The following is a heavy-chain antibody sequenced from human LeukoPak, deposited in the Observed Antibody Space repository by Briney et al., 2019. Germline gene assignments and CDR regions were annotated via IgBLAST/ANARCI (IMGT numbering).Heavy chain of an antibody. CDR1: GYTFTSYG. Sequence: ASVKVSCKASGYTFTSYGISWVRQAPGQGLEWMGWISAYNGNTNYAQKLQCRVTMTTDTSTSTAYMELRSLRSDDTAVYYCARDAGATTPNYYYYGMDVWGQGTTVTVSS. J-gene: IGHJ6*02. D-gene: IGHD7-27*01. CDR2: ISAYNGNT. CDR3: ARDAGATTPNYYYYGMDV. V-gene: IGHV1-18*01.